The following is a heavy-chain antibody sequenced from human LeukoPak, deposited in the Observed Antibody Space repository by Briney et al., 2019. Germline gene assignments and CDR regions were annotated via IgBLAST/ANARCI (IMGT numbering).Heavy chain of an antibody. J-gene: IGHJ6*02. V-gene: IGHV4-59*01. D-gene: IGHD6-6*01. CDR3: ASAFGAQLGDYYGMDV. Sequence: SETLSLTCIVSGGSISSYYWSWIRQPPGKGLEWIGYIYYSGSTNYNPSLKSRVTISVDTSKNQFSLKLSSVTAADTAVYYCASAFGAQLGDYYGMDVWGQGTTVTVSS. CDR1: GGSISSYY. CDR2: IYYSGST.